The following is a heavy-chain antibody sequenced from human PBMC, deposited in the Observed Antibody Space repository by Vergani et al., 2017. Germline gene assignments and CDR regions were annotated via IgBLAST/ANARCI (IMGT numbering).Heavy chain of an antibody. Sequence: QVQLQESGPGLVKPSQTLSLTCTVSGGSISSGDYYWSWIRQPPGKGLEWIGYIYYSGSTYYNPSLKSRVTISVDTSKNQFSLKLSSVTAADTAVYYCARDGGTAMTPGNYYYGMDVWGQGTLVTVSS. CDR3: ARDGGTAMTPGNYYYGMDV. V-gene: IGHV4-30-4*08. D-gene: IGHD5-18*01. CDR2: IYYSGST. CDR1: GGSISSGDYY. J-gene: IGHJ6*02.